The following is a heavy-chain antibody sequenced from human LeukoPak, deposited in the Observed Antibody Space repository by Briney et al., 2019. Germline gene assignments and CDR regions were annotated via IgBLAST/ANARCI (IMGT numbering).Heavy chain of an antibody. CDR2: IYYSGST. CDR3: ARTNYYDSIAYYFDY. V-gene: IGHV4-59*08. D-gene: IGHD3-22*01. Sequence: PSETLSLTCTVSGGSISSYYWSWIRQPPGKGLEWIGYIYYSGSTNYNPSLKSRVTISVDTSKNQFSLKLSSVTAADTAVYYCARTNYYDSIAYYFDYWGRGTLVTVSS. CDR1: GGSISSYY. J-gene: IGHJ4*02.